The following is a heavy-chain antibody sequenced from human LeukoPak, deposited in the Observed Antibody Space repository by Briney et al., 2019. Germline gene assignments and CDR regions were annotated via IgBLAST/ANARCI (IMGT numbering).Heavy chain of an antibody. J-gene: IGHJ4*02. Sequence: GGSLRLSSAASGFTFSSYSMNWVRQAPGKGLEWVSSISSSSSYIYYADSVKGRFTISRDNAKNSLYLQMNSLRAEDTAVYYCASILTGRFDYWGQGTLVTVSS. CDR3: ASILTGRFDY. V-gene: IGHV3-21*01. D-gene: IGHD3-9*01. CDR1: GFTFSSYS. CDR2: ISSSSSYI.